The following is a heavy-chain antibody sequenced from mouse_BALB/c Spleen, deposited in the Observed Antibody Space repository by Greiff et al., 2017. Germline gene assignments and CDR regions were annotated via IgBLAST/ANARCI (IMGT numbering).Heavy chain of an antibody. CDR3: AREGDEYEFAY. CDR1: GYTFTSYY. CDR2: IYPGNVNT. J-gene: IGHJ3*01. D-gene: IGHD2-4*01. Sequence: QVQLQQSGPELVKPGASVRISCKASGYTFTSYYIHWVKQRPGQGLEWIGWIYPGNVNTKYNEKFKGKATLTADKSSSTAYMQLSSLTSEDSAVYFCAREGDEYEFAYWGQGTLVTVSA. V-gene: IGHV1S56*01.